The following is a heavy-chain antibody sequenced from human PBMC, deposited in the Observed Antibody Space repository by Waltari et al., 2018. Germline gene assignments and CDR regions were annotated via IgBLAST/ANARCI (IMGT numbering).Heavy chain of an antibody. CDR1: ADSMSPTYW. J-gene: IGHJ4*02. CDR3: ARDRGRGLFLDS. Sequence: QVQLQESGPGLVKPSGTLSVTCAVSADSMSPTYWWSWVPQPPGKGLEWIGQIHGSGRSNYNPSLESRVTVSIDTSTNQVSLRVTSATAADTAVYYCARDRGRGLFLDSWGQGTLVTVSP. CDR2: IHGSGRS. D-gene: IGHD2-15*01. V-gene: IGHV4-4*02.